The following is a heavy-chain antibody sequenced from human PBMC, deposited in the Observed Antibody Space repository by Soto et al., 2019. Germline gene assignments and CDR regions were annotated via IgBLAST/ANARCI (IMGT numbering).Heavy chain of an antibody. Sequence: AASVKVSCKASGYTFTSYYMHWVRQAPGQGLEWMGIINPSGGSTSYAQKFQGRVTITADESTSTAYMELSSLRSEDTAVYYCARIRRYCSGGSCENWFDPWGQGTLVTVSS. D-gene: IGHD2-15*01. J-gene: IGHJ5*02. CDR1: GYTFTSYY. V-gene: IGHV1-46*01. CDR2: INPSGGST. CDR3: ARIRRYCSGGSCENWFDP.